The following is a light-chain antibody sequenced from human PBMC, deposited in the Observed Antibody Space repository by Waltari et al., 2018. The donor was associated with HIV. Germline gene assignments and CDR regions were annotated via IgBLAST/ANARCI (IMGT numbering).Light chain of an antibody. CDR1: SGHRSYT. CDR3: QTWGSGIQV. Sequence: LTQSPSASASVGASVKLTCTLSSGHRSYTIAWHQQQPQKGPRYLMKIHTDGRHTKGDGIPDRFSGSSSGAERSLTISSLQSEDEADYYCQTWGSGIQVFGGGTKLTVL. V-gene: IGLV4-69*02. J-gene: IGLJ2*01. CDR2: IHTDGRH.